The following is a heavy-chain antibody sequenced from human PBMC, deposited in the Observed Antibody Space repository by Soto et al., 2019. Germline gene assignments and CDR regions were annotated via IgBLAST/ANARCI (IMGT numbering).Heavy chain of an antibody. V-gene: IGHV3-30-3*01. CDR1: GFTFSSYA. CDR2: ISYDGSNK. CDR3: ARVPSSSGRAHFDY. D-gene: IGHD2-15*01. Sequence: QVQLVESGGGVVQPGRSLRLSCAASGFTFSSYAMHWVRQAPGKGLEWVAGISYDGSNKYYADSVKGRCTISRDNSKNTLYLQMNSLRAEDTAVYYCARVPSSSGRAHFDYGGQGTLVTVSS. J-gene: IGHJ4*02.